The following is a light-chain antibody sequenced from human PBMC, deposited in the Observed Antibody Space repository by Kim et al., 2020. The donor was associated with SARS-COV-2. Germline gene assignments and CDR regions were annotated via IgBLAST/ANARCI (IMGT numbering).Light chain of an antibody. CDR3: QQYGSSPRT. J-gene: IGKJ1*01. V-gene: IGKV3-20*01. Sequence: EIVLTQSPGPLSLSPGERATLSCRASQSVRSSYLAWYQQKPGQAPRLLIYGASSRATGIPDRFSGSGSGTDFTLTISGLEPEDFAVYYCQQYGSSPRTFGQGTKVDIK. CDR1: QSVRSSY. CDR2: GAS.